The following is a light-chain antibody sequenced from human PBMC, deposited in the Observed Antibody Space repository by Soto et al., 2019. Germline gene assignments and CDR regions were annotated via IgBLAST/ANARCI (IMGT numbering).Light chain of an antibody. CDR1: QSVSSN. V-gene: IGKV3-15*01. CDR2: GAS. J-gene: IGKJ3*01. Sequence: EIVMTQSPATLSVSPGERATLSCRASQSVSSNLAWYQQKPGQAPRLLIYGASTRATGIPARFSGSVSGPYFTLTISSLQSEDFAIYYCQQYNNWPPIFTFGPGTKVDIK. CDR3: QQYNNWPPIFT.